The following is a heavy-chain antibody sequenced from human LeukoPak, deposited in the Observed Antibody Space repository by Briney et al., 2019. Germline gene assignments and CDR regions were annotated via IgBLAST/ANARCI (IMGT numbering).Heavy chain of an antibody. V-gene: IGHV3-53*01. J-gene: IGHJ4*02. Sequence: GGSLRLSCAASGFSVSSNYMSWVRQAPGKGLEWVSALYSGGTTYYSDSVKGRFTISRDNSKNTLHLQMSSLRAEDTAVYYCAKDYRGSGEVGETGPLDYWGQGTLVTVSS. CDR1: GFSVSSNY. CDR2: LYSGGTT. CDR3: AKDYRGSGEVGETGPLDY. D-gene: IGHD1-14*01.